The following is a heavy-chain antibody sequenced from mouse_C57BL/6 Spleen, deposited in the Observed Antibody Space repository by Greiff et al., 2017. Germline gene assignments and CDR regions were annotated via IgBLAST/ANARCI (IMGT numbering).Heavy chain of an antibody. CDR1: GYTFTDYY. V-gene: IGHV1-26*01. D-gene: IGHD4-1*01. Sequence: EVQLQQSGPELVKPGASVKISCKASGYTFTDYYMNWVKQSHGKSLEWIGDINPNNGGTSYNQKFKGKATLTVDKSSSTAYMELRSLTSEDSAVYYCARSFLGRFDYWGQGTTLTVSS. CDR3: ARSFLGRFDY. J-gene: IGHJ2*01. CDR2: INPNNGGT.